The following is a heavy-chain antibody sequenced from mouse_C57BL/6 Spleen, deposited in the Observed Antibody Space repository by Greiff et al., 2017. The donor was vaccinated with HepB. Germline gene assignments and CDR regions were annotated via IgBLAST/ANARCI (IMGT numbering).Heavy chain of an antibody. Sequence: VQLKQSGPELVKPGASVKISCKASGYSFTDYNMNWVKQSNGKSLEWIGVINPNYGTTSYNQKFKGKATLTVDQSSSTAYMQLNSLTSEDSAVYYCARMDYYGTPYAMDYWGQGTSVTVSS. D-gene: IGHD1-1*01. CDR2: INPNYGTT. J-gene: IGHJ4*01. V-gene: IGHV1-39*01. CDR1: GYSFTDYN. CDR3: ARMDYYGTPYAMDY.